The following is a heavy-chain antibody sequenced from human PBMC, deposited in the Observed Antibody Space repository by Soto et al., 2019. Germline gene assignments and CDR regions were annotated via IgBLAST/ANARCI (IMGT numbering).Heavy chain of an antibody. Sequence: SVKVSCKASGGTFSSYAISWVRQAPGQGLEWMGGIIPIFGTANYAQKFQDRVTITADKSTSTAYMELSSLRSEDTAVYYCARDPPGGYSRSCYFDYWGQGTLVTVSS. D-gene: IGHD6-13*01. CDR2: IIPIFGTA. V-gene: IGHV1-69*06. J-gene: IGHJ4*02. CDR1: GGTFSSYA. CDR3: ARDPPGGYSRSCYFDY.